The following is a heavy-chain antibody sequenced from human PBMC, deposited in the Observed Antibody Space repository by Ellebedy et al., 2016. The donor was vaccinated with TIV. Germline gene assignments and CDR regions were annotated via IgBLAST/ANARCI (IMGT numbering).Heavy chain of an antibody. CDR1: GISLRSYA. CDR2: IGGTGGTT. Sequence: GESLKISCAASGISLRSYAMSWVRQAPGKGLEWVSTIGGTGGTTYYRESVKGRFTVSRDTSRNTLYLQMSSLRAEETAVYYCAKLPVAYNWNYADDYWGQGTLVTVSS. J-gene: IGHJ4*02. CDR3: AKLPVAYNWNYADDY. D-gene: IGHD1-7*01. V-gene: IGHV3-23*01.